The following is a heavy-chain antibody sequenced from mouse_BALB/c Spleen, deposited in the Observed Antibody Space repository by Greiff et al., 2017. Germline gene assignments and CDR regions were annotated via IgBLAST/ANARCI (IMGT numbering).Heavy chain of an antibody. V-gene: IGHV14-4*02. D-gene: IGHD1-2*01. CDR3: KGYTTATDWYLDV. CDR2: IDPENGDT. J-gene: IGHJ1*01. Sequence: EVQLQQSGAELVRSGASVKLSCTASGFNIKDYYMHWVKQRPEQGLEWIGWIDPENGDTEYAPKFQGKATMTADTSSNTAYLQLSSLTSEDTAVYYCKGYTTATDWYLDVWGAGTTVTVSS. CDR1: GFNIKDYY.